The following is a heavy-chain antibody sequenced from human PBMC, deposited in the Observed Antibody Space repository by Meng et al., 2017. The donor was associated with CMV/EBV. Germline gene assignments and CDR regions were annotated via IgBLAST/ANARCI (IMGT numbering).Heavy chain of an antibody. D-gene: IGHD3-22*01. V-gene: IGHV1-2*02. CDR2: INPNSGGT. CDR1: GYTFIGYC. Sequence: ASVKVSCKASGYTFIGYCMHWVRQAPGQGLEWMGWINPNSGGTNYAQKFQGRVTMTRDTSISTAYMELSRLRSDDTAVYYCAPAYYYDSSGYFDAFDIWGQGTMVTVSS. CDR3: APAYYYDSSGYFDAFDI. J-gene: IGHJ3*02.